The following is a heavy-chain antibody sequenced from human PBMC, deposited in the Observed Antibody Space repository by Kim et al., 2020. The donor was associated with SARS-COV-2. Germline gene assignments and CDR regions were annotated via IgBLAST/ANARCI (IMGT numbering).Heavy chain of an antibody. CDR2: IIPIFGTA. V-gene: IGHV1-69*13. J-gene: IGHJ6*02. CDR3: ASGRQQLVPSHMGHYYYYYGMDV. CDR1: GGTFSSYA. D-gene: IGHD6-13*01. Sequence: SVKVSCKASGGTFSSYAISWVRQAPGQGLEWMGGIIPIFGTANYAQKFQGRVTITADESTSTAYMELSSLRSEDTAVYYCASGRQQLVPSHMGHYYYYYGMDVWGQGTTVTVSS.